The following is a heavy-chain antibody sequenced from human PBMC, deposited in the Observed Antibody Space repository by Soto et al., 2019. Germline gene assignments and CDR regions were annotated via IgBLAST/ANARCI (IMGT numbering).Heavy chain of an antibody. V-gene: IGHV4-59*01. CDR3: ARVATRGGMDV. CDR2: IYYSGST. J-gene: IGHJ6*02. D-gene: IGHD5-12*01. Sequence: SETLSLTRTVSGGSISSYYWSWIRQPPGKGLEWIGYIYYSGSTNYNPSLKSRVTISVDTSKNQFSLKLSSVTAADTAVYYCARVATRGGMDVWGQGTTVTVSS. CDR1: GGSISSYY.